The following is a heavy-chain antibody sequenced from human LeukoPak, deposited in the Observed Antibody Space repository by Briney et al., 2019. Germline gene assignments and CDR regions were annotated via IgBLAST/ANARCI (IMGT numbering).Heavy chain of an antibody. CDR1: GFTFSNHA. J-gene: IGHJ4*02. V-gene: IGHV3-30*04. CDR3: ARALFQYSSSIDY. Sequence: PGRSLRLSCAASGFTFSNHAMSWVRQAPGKGLEWVAVISFDGSNKYYADSVKGRFTISRDNSKNTLYLQMSSLRAEDTAVYYCARALFQYSSSIDYWGQGTLVTVSS. CDR2: ISFDGSNK. D-gene: IGHD6-13*01.